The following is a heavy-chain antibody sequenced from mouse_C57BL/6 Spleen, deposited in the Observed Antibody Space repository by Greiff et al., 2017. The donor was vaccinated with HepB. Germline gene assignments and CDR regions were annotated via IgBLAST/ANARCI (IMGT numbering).Heavy chain of an antibody. CDR2: IDPSDSET. J-gene: IGHJ2*01. CDR1: GYTFTSYW. Sequence: QVQLQQPGAELVRPGSSVKLSCKASGYTFTSYWMHWVKQRPIQGLEWIGNIDPSDSETHYNQKFKDKATLTVDKSSSTAYMQLSSLTSEDSAVYYCARGNYFTTVVAFDYWGQGTTLTVSS. D-gene: IGHD1-1*01. CDR3: ARGNYFTTVVAFDY. V-gene: IGHV1-52*01.